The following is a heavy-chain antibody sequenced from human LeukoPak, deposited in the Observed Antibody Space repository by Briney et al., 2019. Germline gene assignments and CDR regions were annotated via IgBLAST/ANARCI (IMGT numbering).Heavy chain of an antibody. D-gene: IGHD2-2*02. CDR3: ARIPRGQAYYYGMDV. CDR1: GYTFTSYY. Sequence: ASVNVSCKASGYTFTSYYMHWVRQAPGQGLEWMGIINPSGGSTSYAQKFQGRVTMTRDTSTSTVYMELSSLRSEDTAVYYCARIPRGQAYYYGMDVWGQGTTVTVSS. J-gene: IGHJ6*02. V-gene: IGHV1-46*01. CDR2: INPSGGST.